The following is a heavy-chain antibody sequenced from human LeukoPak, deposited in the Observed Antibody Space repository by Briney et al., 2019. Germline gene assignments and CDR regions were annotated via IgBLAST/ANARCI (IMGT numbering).Heavy chain of an antibody. V-gene: IGHV3-7*01. Sequence: GSLRLSCTASGFTFSSYWMSWVRQAPGKVLEWVVNIKNDGSDKYYVDSVKGRFTISRDNAKNSLYLQMNSLRADDTAVYHCARDLTIHYYGSGKSTTNWGQGTLVTVSS. J-gene: IGHJ4*02. CDR3: ARDLTIHYYGSGKSTTN. CDR1: GFTFSSYW. D-gene: IGHD3-10*01. CDR2: IKNDGSDK.